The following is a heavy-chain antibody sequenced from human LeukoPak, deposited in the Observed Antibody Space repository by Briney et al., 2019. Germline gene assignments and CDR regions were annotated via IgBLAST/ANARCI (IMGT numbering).Heavy chain of an antibody. V-gene: IGHV4-34*01. CDR1: GGSFSGYY. Sequence: SETLSLTCAVYGGSFSGYYWSWIRQPPGKGLEWIGEINHSGSTNYNPSLKSRVTISVDTSKNQFSLKLSSVTAADTAVYYCASSSRSSSWQRSYDYWGQGTLVTVSS. CDR3: ASSSRSSSWQRSYDY. D-gene: IGHD6-13*01. J-gene: IGHJ4*02. CDR2: INHSGST.